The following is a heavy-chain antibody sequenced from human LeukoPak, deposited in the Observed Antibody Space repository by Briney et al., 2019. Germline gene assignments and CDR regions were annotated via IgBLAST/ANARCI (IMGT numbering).Heavy chain of an antibody. CDR1: GGTFSSYA. J-gene: IGHJ4*02. V-gene: IGHV1-69*05. CDR3: ARAVTSSPQTEYYFDY. CDR2: IIPIFGTA. D-gene: IGHD2-2*01. Sequence: SVKVSCKASGGTFSSYAISWVRQAPGQGLEWMGGIIPIFGTANYAQKFQGRVTITTDESTSTAYMELSSLRSEDTAMYYCARAVTSSPQTEYYFDYWGQGTLVTVSS.